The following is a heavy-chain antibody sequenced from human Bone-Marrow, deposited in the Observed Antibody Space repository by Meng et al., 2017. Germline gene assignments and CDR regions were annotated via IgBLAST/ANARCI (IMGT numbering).Heavy chain of an antibody. D-gene: IGHD3/OR15-3a*01. CDR1: GFTFSNAY. V-gene: IGHV3-15*01. CDR3: TGHIDY. Sequence: EGQLGEGGGGLVKPGGSLSLSCEGSGFTFSNAYMTWVRQVPGKRLEWVGSIKSKPDGETTDYAAPVKGRFTISRDDSKNTMYLQMNSLKTEDTAVYYCTGHIDYWGRGTLVTVSS. CDR2: IKSKPDGETT. J-gene: IGHJ4*02.